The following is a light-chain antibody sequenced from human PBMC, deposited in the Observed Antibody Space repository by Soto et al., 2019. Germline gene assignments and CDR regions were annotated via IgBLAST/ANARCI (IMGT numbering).Light chain of an antibody. CDR3: QSYDSRLSGYVV. J-gene: IGLJ2*01. CDR2: GNS. V-gene: IGLV1-40*01. CDR1: SSNIRAGYD. Sequence: QSVLTQPPSVSGAPGQRVTISCTGSSSNIRAGYDVHWYQQLPGTAPKLLIYGNSNRPSGVPDRFSGSKSGTSASLAITGLQAEDEADYYCQSYDSRLSGYVVFGGGTQLTVL.